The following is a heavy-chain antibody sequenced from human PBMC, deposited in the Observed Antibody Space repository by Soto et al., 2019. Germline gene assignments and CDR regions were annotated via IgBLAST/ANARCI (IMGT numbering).Heavy chain of an antibody. CDR1: GFTFSSYS. CDR2: ISSSSSYI. D-gene: IGHD6-6*01. J-gene: IGHJ5*02. Sequence: PGGSLRLSCAASGFTFSSYSMNWVRQAPGKGLEWVSSISSSSSYIYYADSVKGRFTISRDNAKNSLYLQMNSLRAEDTAVYYCARDPPSSSFWFDPWGQGTLVTVSS. V-gene: IGHV3-21*01. CDR3: ARDPPSSSFWFDP.